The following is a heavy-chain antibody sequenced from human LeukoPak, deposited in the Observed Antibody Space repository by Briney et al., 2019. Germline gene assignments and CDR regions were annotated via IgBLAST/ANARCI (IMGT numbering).Heavy chain of an antibody. D-gene: IGHD3-3*01. J-gene: IGHJ4*02. V-gene: IGHV3-21*01. CDR3: ARDRYDFWSGYYTPFDY. Sequence: PGGSLRLSCAASGFTFSSYSMNWVRQAPGKGLEWVSSISSSSSYIYYADSVKGRFTISRDNAKNSLYLQMNSLRAEDTAVYYCARDRYDFWSGYYTPFDYWGQGTLVAVSS. CDR2: ISSSSSYI. CDR1: GFTFSSYS.